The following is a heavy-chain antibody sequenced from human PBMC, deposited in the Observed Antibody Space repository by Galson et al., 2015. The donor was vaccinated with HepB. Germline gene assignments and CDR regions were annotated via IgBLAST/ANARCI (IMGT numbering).Heavy chain of an antibody. D-gene: IGHD2-15*01. CDR3: ATGYCSGGSCSRADYGMDV. CDR2: FDPEDGET. V-gene: IGHV1-24*01. Sequence: SVKVSCKVSGYTLTELSMHWVRQAPGKGLEWMGGFDPEDGETIYAQKFQGRVTMTEDTSTDTAYMKLSSLRSEDTAVYYCATGYCSGGSCSRADYGMDVWGQGTTVTVSS. CDR1: GYTLTELS. J-gene: IGHJ6*02.